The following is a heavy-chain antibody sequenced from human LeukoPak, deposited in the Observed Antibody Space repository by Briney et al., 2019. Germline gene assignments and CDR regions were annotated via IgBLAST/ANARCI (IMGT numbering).Heavy chain of an antibody. CDR2: VSAYNGNT. CDR3: ARGVATFNSHYFDY. J-gene: IGHJ4*02. Sequence: ASVKVSCKASGYTFPSYGISWARQAPGQGLEWMGWVSAYNGNTNYAQKLQGRVTMTTDTSTSTAYMELRSLRSDDTAVYYCARGVATFNSHYFDYWGQGTLVTVSS. V-gene: IGHV1-18*04. CDR1: GYTFPSYG. D-gene: IGHD5-12*01.